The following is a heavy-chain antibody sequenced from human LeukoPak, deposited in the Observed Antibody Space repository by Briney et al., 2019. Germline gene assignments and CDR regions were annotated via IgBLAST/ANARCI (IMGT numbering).Heavy chain of an antibody. J-gene: IGHJ4*02. V-gene: IGHV1-69*04. CDR3: ARGSRGDGYTSY. D-gene: IGHD5-24*01. CDR2: IIPILGLT. CDR1: GGTFSSYA. Sequence: SVKVSCKASGGTFSSYAINWLRQAPGQGLEWMGRIIPILGLTNYAQKFQDRVTISADKFTTTAYMELSSLESEDTAVYYCARGSRGDGYTSYWGQGTLVTVSS.